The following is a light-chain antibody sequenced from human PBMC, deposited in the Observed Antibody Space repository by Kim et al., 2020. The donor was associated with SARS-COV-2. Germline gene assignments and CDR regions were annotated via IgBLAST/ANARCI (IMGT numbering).Light chain of an antibody. CDR1: QSVSSN. CDR2: GAS. J-gene: IGKJ4*01. V-gene: IGKV3-15*01. CDR3: QQYNNWPLT. Sequence: EIVMTQSPATLSMSPGERATLSCRASQSVSSNLAWYQQKPGQAPRLLIYGASTRATGIPARFSGSGSGTEFTLTIGSLQSEDFAVYHCQQYNNWPLTFGGGTKVDIK.